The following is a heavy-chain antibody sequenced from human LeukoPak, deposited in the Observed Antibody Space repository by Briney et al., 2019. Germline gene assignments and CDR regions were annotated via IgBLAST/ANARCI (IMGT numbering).Heavy chain of an antibody. CDR1: GFTFSSYA. J-gene: IGHJ4*02. Sequence: GGSLRLSCAASGFTFSSYAMSWVRQAPGKGLEWVSTISGNGRSTYYGDSVKGRFTISRDNSKNALSLQMNSLRAEDTAVYYCAKEYYVLLVYALGGSFDYWGRGTLVTVSS. CDR2: ISGNGRST. V-gene: IGHV3-23*01. CDR3: AKEYYVLLVYALGGSFDY. D-gene: IGHD2-8*02.